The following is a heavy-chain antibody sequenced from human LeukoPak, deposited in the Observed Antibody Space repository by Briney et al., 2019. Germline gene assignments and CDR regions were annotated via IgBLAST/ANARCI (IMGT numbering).Heavy chain of an antibody. J-gene: IGHJ2*01. CDR2: IWYDGSNE. CDR3: ARNPQLLPDWNFDL. D-gene: IGHD2-2*01. CDR1: GYSFSSYG. V-gene: IGHV3-33*01. Sequence: GRSLRLSCVASGYSFSSYGIHWVRQAPGKGLEWVSVIWYDGSNEHYAESVKGRFTISRDNSKNTVFLQMKSLRVEDTAVYYCARNPQLLPDWNFDLWGRGTLVTVSS.